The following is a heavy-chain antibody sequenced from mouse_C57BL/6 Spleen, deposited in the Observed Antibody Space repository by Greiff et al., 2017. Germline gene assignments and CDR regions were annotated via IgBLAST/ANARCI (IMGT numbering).Heavy chain of an antibody. V-gene: IGHV1-15*01. Sequence: QVQLQQSGAELVRPGASVTLSCKASGYTFTDYEMHWVKQTPVHGLEWIGAIDPETGGTAYNQKFKGKAILTADKSSSTAYMELRGLTSEDSAVYYCTRVANWYFDVWGTGTTVTVSS. J-gene: IGHJ1*03. CDR3: TRVANWYFDV. CDR1: GYTFTDYE. CDR2: IDPETGGT.